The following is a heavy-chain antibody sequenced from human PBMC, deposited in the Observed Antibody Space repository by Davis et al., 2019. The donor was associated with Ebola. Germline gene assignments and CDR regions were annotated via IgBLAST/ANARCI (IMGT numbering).Heavy chain of an antibody. CDR2: IYSGGSI. J-gene: IGHJ4*02. Sequence: GGSLRLSCSASGLSVSSNYMSWVRQAPGKGLEWVSIIYSGGSIYYTESVKGRFTISRDSSENTVFLQMNSLRPDDTAVYYCARDPPQSGGYVWGQGTLVTVSS. V-gene: IGHV3-53*05. CDR1: GLSVSSNY. D-gene: IGHD5-12*01. CDR3: ARDPPQSGGYV.